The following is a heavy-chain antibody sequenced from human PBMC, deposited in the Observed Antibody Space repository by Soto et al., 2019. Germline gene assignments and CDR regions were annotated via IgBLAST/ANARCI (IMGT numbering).Heavy chain of an antibody. V-gene: IGHV3-11*01. D-gene: IGHD3-10*01. CDR3: ASLYGSGSYFGYYYGMDV. CDR1: GFTFSDYY. CDR2: ISSSGSTI. Sequence: QVQLVESGGGLVKPGGSLRLSCAASGFTFSDYYMSWIRQAPGKGLEWVSYISSSGSTIYYADSVKGRFTISRDNAKNSLYLQMNSLRAEETAGYYCASLYGSGSYFGYYYGMDVWGQGTTVTVSS. J-gene: IGHJ6*02.